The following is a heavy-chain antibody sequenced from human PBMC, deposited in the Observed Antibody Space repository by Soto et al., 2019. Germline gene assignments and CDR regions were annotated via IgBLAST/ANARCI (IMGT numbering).Heavy chain of an antibody. CDR1: GFTFSSYA. Sequence: EVQLLESGGGLVQPGGSLRLSCAASGFTFSSYAMRWVRQAPVKGLEWVSAISGSGGSTYYADSVKGRFTISRDNSKNTLYLQMNSLGAEDTAVYYCARRGSGSYYDYWGQGTVVTVSS. J-gene: IGHJ4*02. CDR2: ISGSGGST. CDR3: ARRGSGSYYDY. D-gene: IGHD1-26*01. V-gene: IGHV3-23*01.